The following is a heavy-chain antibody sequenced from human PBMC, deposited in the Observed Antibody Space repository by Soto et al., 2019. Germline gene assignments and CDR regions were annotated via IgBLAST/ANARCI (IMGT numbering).Heavy chain of an antibody. CDR1: GGTITRGDHF. D-gene: IGHD5-18*01. CDR3: GRGQTAIDV. J-gene: IGHJ6*02. Sequence: PSETLSLTCSVSGGTITRGDHFWSWVRQSPGKGLEWLGYIYYSGSTYYNPSLKVRVMMTIDTSKHQFSLNLSSVTAADTAVFYCGRGQTAIDVWGQGTTVTVSS. CDR2: IYYSGST. V-gene: IGHV4-30-4*01.